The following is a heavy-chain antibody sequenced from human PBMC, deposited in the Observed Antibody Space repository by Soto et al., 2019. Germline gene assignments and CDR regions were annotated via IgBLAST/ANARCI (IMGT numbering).Heavy chain of an antibody. CDR2: ISSSSSAI. V-gene: IGHV3-48*01. CDR3: ARYRGPWELRKPFDY. J-gene: IGHJ4*02. CDR1: GFTFSSYS. D-gene: IGHD1-26*01. Sequence: PGGSLRLSCAASGFTFSSYSMNWVRQAPGKGLEWVSYISSSSSAIYYADSVKGRFTISRDNAKNSLYLQMNSLRAEDTALYYCARYRGPWELRKPFDYWGQGTLVTVSS.